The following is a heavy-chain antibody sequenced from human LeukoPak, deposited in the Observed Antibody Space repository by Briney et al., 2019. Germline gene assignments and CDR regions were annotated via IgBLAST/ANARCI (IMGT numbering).Heavy chain of an antibody. CDR2: MIPIFGTA. CDR1: GGTFTIYG. V-gene: IGHV1-69*13. J-gene: IGHJ4*02. Sequence: SVTVSFKGSGGTFTIYGISWVRQAPGQGLEWMGGMIPIFGTANYAQKFQGRVTITADESTSTAYMELSSLRSEDTAVYYCARERYCSGGSCYQRFDYWGQGTLVTVSS. CDR3: ARERYCSGGSCYQRFDY. D-gene: IGHD2-15*01.